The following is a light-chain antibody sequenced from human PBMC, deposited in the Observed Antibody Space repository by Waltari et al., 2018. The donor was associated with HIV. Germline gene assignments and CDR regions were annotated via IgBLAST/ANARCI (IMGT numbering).Light chain of an antibody. Sequence: SYELTQPPSVSVSPGQTASIPCSGDKLGDYYVFWDQQKTGQSPVVVIYQNSRRPAGIPERFSGSNSGNSATLTISGTQAMDEADYYCQAWDSTTAVFGTGTKVTVL. CDR3: QAWDSTTAV. J-gene: IGLJ1*01. CDR2: QNS. CDR1: KLGDYY. V-gene: IGLV3-1*01.